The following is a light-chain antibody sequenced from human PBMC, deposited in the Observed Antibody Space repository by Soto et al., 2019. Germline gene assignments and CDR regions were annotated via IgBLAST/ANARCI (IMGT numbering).Light chain of an antibody. CDR2: DVS. CDR1: QSISSW. Sequence: DIPMTQSPPTLSASVGDRVTITCRASQSISSWLAWYQQRPGKAPNLLIYDVSSLESGVPSMFSGSGSGTEFPLTISSLQPDDFATYYCQQYTNYPWTFGQGTKVEIK. V-gene: IGKV1-5*01. CDR3: QQYTNYPWT. J-gene: IGKJ1*01.